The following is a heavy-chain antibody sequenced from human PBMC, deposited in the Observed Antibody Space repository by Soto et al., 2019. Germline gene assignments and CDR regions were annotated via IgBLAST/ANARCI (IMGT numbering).Heavy chain of an antibody. Sequence: ASVKVSCKASGGTFSSYAISWVRQAPGQGLEWMGWIIPIFGTANYAQKVQVRVTITADESTSTAYMELSSLRSEDTAVYYCARGPIVVVPAPYYFDYWGQGTLVPLSS. CDR1: GGTFSSYA. D-gene: IGHD2-2*01. CDR2: IIPIFGTA. V-gene: IGHV1-69*13. CDR3: ARGPIVVVPAPYYFDY. J-gene: IGHJ4*02.